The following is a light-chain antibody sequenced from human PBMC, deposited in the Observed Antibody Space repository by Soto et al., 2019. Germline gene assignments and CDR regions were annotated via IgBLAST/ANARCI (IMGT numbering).Light chain of an antibody. J-gene: IGLJ3*02. Sequence: VVTQEASLSVSPGTTVTLTCGLSSGSVSANYYPSWYQQTPGQAPRTLIYNTNTRSSGVPDRFSGSILGNKAALTITGAQADDESDYYCVLYMGSGIWVFGGGTKLTVL. CDR3: VLYMGSGIWV. CDR1: SGSVSANYY. V-gene: IGLV8-61*01. CDR2: NTN.